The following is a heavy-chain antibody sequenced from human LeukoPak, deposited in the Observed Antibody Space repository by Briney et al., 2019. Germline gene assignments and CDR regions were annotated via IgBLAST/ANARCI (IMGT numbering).Heavy chain of an antibody. D-gene: IGHD4-11*01. CDR1: GGSVSSYF. CDR2: VHGSGSS. J-gene: IGHJ3*01. Sequence: ASETLSLTCSVSGGSVSSYFWSWIRQPAGKGLEWIGRVHGSGSSNYNPSLKGRVTISVDTSKNQFSLKMTSVTAADTAVYFCARDYRRGAASDAFDVWGQGTMVTVSS. CDR3: ARDYRRGAASDAFDV. V-gene: IGHV4-4*07.